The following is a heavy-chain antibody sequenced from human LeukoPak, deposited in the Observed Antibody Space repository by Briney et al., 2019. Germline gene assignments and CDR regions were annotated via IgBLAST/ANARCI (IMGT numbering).Heavy chain of an antibody. D-gene: IGHD6-13*01. CDR1: GGSISIGDYY. J-gene: IGHJ4*02. Sequence: PSETLSLTCTVSGGSISIGDYYWSWIRQPPGKGLEWIGYIYYSGSTYYNPSLKSRVTISVDTSKNQFSLKLSSVTAADTAVYYCASQLAAGTTAADYWGQGTLVTVSS. V-gene: IGHV4-30-4*01. CDR2: IYYSGST. CDR3: ASQLAAGTTAADY.